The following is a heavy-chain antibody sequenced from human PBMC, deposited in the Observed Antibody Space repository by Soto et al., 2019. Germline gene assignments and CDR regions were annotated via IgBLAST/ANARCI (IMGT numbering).Heavy chain of an antibody. CDR1: GGSFSGYY. CDR3: ARVVIARRVFQD. J-gene: IGHJ1*01. V-gene: IGHV4-34*01. Sequence: QVQLQQWGAGLLKPSETLSLTCAVYGGSFSGYYWSWIRQPPGKGLQWIGEINHRGNTNYNPSLKSRVTISVDTSKNQFSRRLSSVTAADTAVYYCARVVIARRVFQDWGQGTLVTVSS. CDR2: INHRGNT. D-gene: IGHD3-22*01.